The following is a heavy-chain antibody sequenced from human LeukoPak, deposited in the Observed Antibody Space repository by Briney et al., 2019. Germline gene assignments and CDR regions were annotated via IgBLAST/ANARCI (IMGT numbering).Heavy chain of an antibody. D-gene: IGHD6-19*01. V-gene: IGHV4-59*01. CDR1: GGSISSYY. CDR2: ISDGGNT. Sequence: PSETLSPTCTVSGGSISSYYWSWIRQSPGKGLEWIGYISDGGNTNYNPSLKSRVTISVQTSKNQFSLKLRSVTAADTAVYYCARAGGRWLVWNFWGQGTLVTVSS. CDR3: ARAGGRWLVWNF. J-gene: IGHJ4*02.